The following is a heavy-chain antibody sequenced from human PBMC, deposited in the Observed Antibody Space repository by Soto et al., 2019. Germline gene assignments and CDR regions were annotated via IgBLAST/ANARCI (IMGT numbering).Heavy chain of an antibody. CDR3: TERGKYDNRVFDY. D-gene: IGHD3-22*01. CDR2: LRSKADNYAT. Sequence: EVQLVESGGGLVQPGGSLKLSCAASGFTFSGSAMHWVRQASGKGLEWVGRLRSKADNYATSYAASVKGRFTISRDDSKNTAYLQMDSLKTEDTAVYYCTERGKYDNRVFDYWSQGTLVTVSS. CDR1: GFTFSGSA. J-gene: IGHJ4*02. V-gene: IGHV3-73*01.